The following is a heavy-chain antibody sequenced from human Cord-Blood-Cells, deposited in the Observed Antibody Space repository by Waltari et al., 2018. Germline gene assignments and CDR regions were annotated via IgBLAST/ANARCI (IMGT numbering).Heavy chain of an antibody. CDR3: ARDWGSGWYYFDY. CDR1: GFTFSSYA. J-gene: IGHJ4*02. Sequence: QVQLVESGGGVVQPGRSLRLSCSASGFTFSSYAMHWLRQAPGKGLEWVAVISYDGSNKYYADSVKGRFTISRDNSKNTLYLQMNSLRAEDTAVYYCARDWGSGWYYFDYWGQGTLVTVSS. D-gene: IGHD6-19*01. V-gene: IGHV3-30*04. CDR2: ISYDGSNK.